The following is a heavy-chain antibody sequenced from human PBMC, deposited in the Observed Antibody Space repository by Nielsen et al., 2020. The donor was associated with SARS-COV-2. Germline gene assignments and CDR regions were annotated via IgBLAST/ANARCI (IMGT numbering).Heavy chain of an antibody. D-gene: IGHD1-26*01. CDR3: ARDWAWGAGSPFDY. Sequence: GESLKISCAASGFTFSSYSMNWVRQAPGKGLEWVSSISSSSSYIYYADSVKGRFTISRDNAKNSLYLQMNSLRAEDTAVYYCARDWAWGAGSPFDYWGQGTLVTVSS. CDR2: ISSSSSYI. J-gene: IGHJ4*02. V-gene: IGHV3-21*01. CDR1: GFTFSSYS.